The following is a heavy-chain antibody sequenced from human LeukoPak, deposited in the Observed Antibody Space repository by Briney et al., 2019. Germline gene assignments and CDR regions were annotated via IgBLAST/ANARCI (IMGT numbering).Heavy chain of an antibody. J-gene: IGHJ4*02. CDR3: AKDITIFGVVIKGYFDY. D-gene: IGHD3-3*01. CDR1: GFTFSSYA. Sequence: GGSLRLSCAASGFTFSSYAMSWVRQAPGKGLEWVSSISGSGGSTYYADSVKGRFTISRDNSKHTLHLQMNSLKSEDTAVYYCAKDITIFGVVIKGYFDYWGQGTLVTVSS. V-gene: IGHV3-23*01. CDR2: ISGSGGST.